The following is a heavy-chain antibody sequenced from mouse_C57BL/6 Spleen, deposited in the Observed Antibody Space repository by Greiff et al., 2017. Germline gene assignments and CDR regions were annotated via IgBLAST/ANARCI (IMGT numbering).Heavy chain of an antibody. V-gene: IGHV1-52*01. J-gene: IGHJ1*03. Sequence: VQLQQPGAELVRPGSSVKLSCKASGYTFTSYWMHWVKQRPIQGLEWIGNIDPSDSETHSNQKFKDKATLTVDKSSSTAYMQLSSLTSEDSAVYYCALYDYDDWYFDVWGTGTTVTVSS. CDR1: GYTFTSYW. D-gene: IGHD2-4*01. CDR3: ALYDYDDWYFDV. CDR2: IDPSDSET.